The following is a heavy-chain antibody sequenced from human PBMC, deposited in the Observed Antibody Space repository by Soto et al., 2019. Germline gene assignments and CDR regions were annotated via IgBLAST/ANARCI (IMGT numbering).Heavy chain of an antibody. D-gene: IGHD1-7*01. CDR1: GFTFTNYA. CDR2: ISGSAGST. CDR3: ARSGSGVDGRGITGTTGGMDV. J-gene: IGHJ6*02. V-gene: IGHV3-23*01. Sequence: GGSLRLSRAASGFTFTNYAMTWVRQAPGKGLEWVAAISGSAGSTYYADSVKGRFTISRDNSKNTPYLQMNSLRVEDTAVYYCARSGSGVDGRGITGTTGGMDVWGQGTTVTVSS.